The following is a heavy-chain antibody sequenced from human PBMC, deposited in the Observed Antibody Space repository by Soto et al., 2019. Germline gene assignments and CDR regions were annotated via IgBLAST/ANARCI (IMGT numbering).Heavy chain of an antibody. J-gene: IGHJ4*02. CDR2: IYYSGST. CDR1: GGSISSSYY. Sequence: SETLSLTCTVSGGSISSSYYWGWIRQPPGKGLEWIGSIYYSGSTYYNPSLKSRVTISVDTSKNQFSLKLSSVTAADTAVYYCARERWEDIVVVPAAELDYWGQGTLVTVSS. CDR3: ARERWEDIVVVPAAELDY. V-gene: IGHV4-39*02. D-gene: IGHD2-2*01.